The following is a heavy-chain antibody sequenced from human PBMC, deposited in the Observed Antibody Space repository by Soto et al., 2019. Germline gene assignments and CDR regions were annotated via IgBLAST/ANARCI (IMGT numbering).Heavy chain of an antibody. CDR1: NGSISTYY. V-gene: IGHV4-59*01. CDR2: VYYSGST. J-gene: IGHJ5*02. D-gene: IGHD3-9*01. Sequence: QVQLQESGPRLIQPSETLSLTCSVSNGSISTYYWTWVRQPPGKGLEWIGYVYYSGSTSYNPSLKSRVAMSIDTSNNQFSLELKSVTAADTDTYYCVRDYLLTGFDTWGQGTLVTVSA. CDR3: VRDYLLTGFDT.